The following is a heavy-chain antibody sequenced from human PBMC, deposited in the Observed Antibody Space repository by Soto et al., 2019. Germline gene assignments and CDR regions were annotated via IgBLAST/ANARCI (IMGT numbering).Heavy chain of an antibody. CDR3: ARGAGYCSGDCWNDYYYAMDV. J-gene: IGHJ6*02. D-gene: IGHD2-21*02. Sequence: ASVKVSCKASGYIFTNYAIHWVRQAPGQRLEWVGWINVGTGNTKYSQNFQGRVTITRDASATTACMELSSLRSEDTAVYYCARGAGYCSGDCWNDYYYAMDVWGQGTTVTVSS. V-gene: IGHV1-3*01. CDR1: GYIFTNYA. CDR2: INVGTGNT.